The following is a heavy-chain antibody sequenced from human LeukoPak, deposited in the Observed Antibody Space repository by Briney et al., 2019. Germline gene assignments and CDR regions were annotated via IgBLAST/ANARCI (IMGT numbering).Heavy chain of an antibody. J-gene: IGHJ5*02. D-gene: IGHD3-9*01. CDR2: INHSGST. Sequence: SETLSLTCAVYGGSFSGYYWSWIRQPPGKGLEWIGEINHSGSTNYNPSLKSRVTISVDTSKNQFSLKLSSVTAADTAVYYCARPIRYLDYKNWFDPWGQGTLVTVSS. CDR3: ARPIRYLDYKNWFDP. V-gene: IGHV4-34*01. CDR1: GGSFSGYY.